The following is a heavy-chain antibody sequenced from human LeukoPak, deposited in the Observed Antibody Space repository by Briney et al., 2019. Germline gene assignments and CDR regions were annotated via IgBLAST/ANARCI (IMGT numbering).Heavy chain of an antibody. D-gene: IGHD1-26*01. CDR2: ISSSGSTI. CDR1: GFTFSSYE. J-gene: IGHJ4*02. Sequence: GGSLRLSCAASGFTFSSYEMNWVRHAPGKGLEWVSYISSSGSTIYYADSVKGRFTISRDNAKNSLYLQMNSLRAEDTAVCYGARDPVGATHYWGQGTLVTVSS. CDR3: ARDPVGATHY. V-gene: IGHV3-48*03.